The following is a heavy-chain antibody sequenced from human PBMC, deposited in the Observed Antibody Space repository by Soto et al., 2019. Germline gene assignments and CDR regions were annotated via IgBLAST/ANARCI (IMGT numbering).Heavy chain of an antibody. CDR3: ARVLRGWFDP. CDR1: GGQITSANW. CDR2: ISHSGIT. Sequence: SETLSLTCAVSGGQITSANWWTWVRQPPGGGLEWIVEISHSGITNYKASLKSRVTMSVDKTKTDVSLELTSVTAADPAVYYCARVLRGWFDPWGQGTPVAVSS. J-gene: IGHJ5*02. V-gene: IGHV4-4*02.